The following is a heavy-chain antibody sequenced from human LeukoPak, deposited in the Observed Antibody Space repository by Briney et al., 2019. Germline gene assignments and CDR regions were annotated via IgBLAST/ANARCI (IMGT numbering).Heavy chain of an antibody. J-gene: IGHJ4*02. CDR2: IGHAGDT. CDR1: GFAFSSYD. CDR3: AALGDSIY. V-gene: IGHV3-13*01. D-gene: IGHD1-26*01. Sequence: PGGSLRLSCAASGFAFSSYDMHCVRQVSGKGLEWVSAIGHAGDTYYADSVKGRFTISREDAKNYFFLQMNSLRAGDTAVYFCAALGDSIYWGQGTLVTVSS.